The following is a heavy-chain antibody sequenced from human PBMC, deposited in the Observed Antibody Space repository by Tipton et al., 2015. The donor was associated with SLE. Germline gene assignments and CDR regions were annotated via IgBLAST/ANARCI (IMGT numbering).Heavy chain of an antibody. D-gene: IGHD5-24*01. Sequence: GSLRLSCVASGFTFSSYAMSWVRQAPGKGLEWVSVIYSGGSIFYADSVKGRFTISRDNSKNTLYLEMSSLTPEDTALYYRAKDPRRATIRGYYGLDVWGQGTTVTVSS. CDR2: IYSGGSI. CDR1: GFTFSSYA. V-gene: IGHV3-23*03. J-gene: IGHJ6*02. CDR3: AKDPRRATIRGYYGLDV.